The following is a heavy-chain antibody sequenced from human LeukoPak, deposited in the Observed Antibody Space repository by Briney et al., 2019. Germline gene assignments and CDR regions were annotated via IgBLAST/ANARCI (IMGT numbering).Heavy chain of an antibody. D-gene: IGHD6-19*01. CDR3: VRRGDASSGWGDHDY. CDR1: GFTFNRNA. CDR2: IGGSGDKT. V-gene: IGHV3-23*01. Sequence: PGGSLRLSCAASGFTFNRNAISWVRQAPGKGLEWVSTIGGSGDKTFYADSVKGRLTISRDNSKNMLHLQMRSLTGEDTALYYCVRRGDASSGWGDHDYWGQGALVTVSS. J-gene: IGHJ4*02.